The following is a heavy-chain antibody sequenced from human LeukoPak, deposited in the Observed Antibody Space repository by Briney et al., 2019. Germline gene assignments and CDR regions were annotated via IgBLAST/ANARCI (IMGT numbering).Heavy chain of an antibody. CDR1: GYTFTSYY. V-gene: IGHV1-46*01. CDR3: AKATYYDILTGTHMDV. J-gene: IGHJ6*03. D-gene: IGHD3-9*01. CDR2: INPSGGST. Sequence: ASVKVSCKASGYTFTSYYMHWVRQAPGQGLEWMGIINPSGGSTSYAQKFQGRVTMTRDMSTSTVYMELSSLRSEDTAVYYCAKATYYDILTGTHMDVWGKGTTVTVSS.